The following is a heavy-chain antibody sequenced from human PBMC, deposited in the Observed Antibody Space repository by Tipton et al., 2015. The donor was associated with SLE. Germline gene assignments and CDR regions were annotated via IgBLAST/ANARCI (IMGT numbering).Heavy chain of an antibody. CDR3: ARVSDYYDSSGYYPASYYFDY. CDR1: GFTFSRYW. J-gene: IGHJ4*02. CDR2: IKEDGSEK. Sequence: GSLRLSCGASGFTFSRYWMTWVRQAPGKGLEWVATIKEDGSEKYYVDSVRGRFTISRDNAENSLFLQMNSLTAEDTAVYSCARVSDYYDSSGYYPASYYFDYWGQGTLVTVSS. D-gene: IGHD3-22*01. V-gene: IGHV3-7*01.